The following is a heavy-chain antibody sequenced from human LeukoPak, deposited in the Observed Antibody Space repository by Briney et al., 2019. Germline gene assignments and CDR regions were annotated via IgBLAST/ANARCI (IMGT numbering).Heavy chain of an antibody. CDR1: GFTVSSNY. J-gene: IGHJ4*02. CDR3: AKDTNYDILTGSTSYDY. V-gene: IGHV3-9*01. D-gene: IGHD3-9*01. CDR2: ISWNSGSI. Sequence: GGSLRLSCAASGFTVSSNYMSWVRQAPGKGLEWVSGISWNSGSIGYADSVKGRFTISRDNAKNSLYLQMNSLRAEDTALYYCAKDTNYDILTGSTSYDYWGQGTLVTVSS.